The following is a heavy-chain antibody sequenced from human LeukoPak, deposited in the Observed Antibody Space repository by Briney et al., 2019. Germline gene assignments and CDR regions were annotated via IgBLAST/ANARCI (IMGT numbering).Heavy chain of an antibody. Sequence: GGSLRLSCAASGFTFSSYEMNWVRQAPGKGLEWVSPISSRGSTIYYADSVKGRFTISRDNAKNSLYLQMNSLRAADTAVYYCARRYCSTTSCLFDYWGQGTLVTVSS. V-gene: IGHV3-48*03. CDR2: ISSRGSTI. D-gene: IGHD2-2*01. J-gene: IGHJ4*02. CDR1: GFTFSSYE. CDR3: ARRYCSTTSCLFDY.